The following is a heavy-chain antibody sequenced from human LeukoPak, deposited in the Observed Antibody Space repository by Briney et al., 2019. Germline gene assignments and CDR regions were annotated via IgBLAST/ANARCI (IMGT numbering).Heavy chain of an antibody. V-gene: IGHV1-2*02. CDR2: INPHSGGT. CDR3: ARGGGTSGPELDY. J-gene: IGHJ4*02. CDR1: GYTFTGYF. D-gene: IGHD3-3*01. Sequence: GASVKVSCKASGYTFTGYFMHWVRQAPGQGLEWMGWINPHSGGTDNAQNFRGRVTMTRDTSINTAYMELTRMTSDDTAVYFCARGGGTSGPELDYWGQGTLVTVSS.